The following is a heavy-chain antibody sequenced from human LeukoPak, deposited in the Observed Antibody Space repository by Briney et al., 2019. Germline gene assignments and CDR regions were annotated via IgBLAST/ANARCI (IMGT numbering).Heavy chain of an antibody. D-gene: IGHD6-13*01. CDR1: GYAFTSYG. Sequence: ASVKVSCKASGYAFTSYGISWVRQAPGQGLEWMGWISAYNGNTNYAQKLQGRVTMTTDTSTSTAYMELRSLRSDDTAVYYCARGGSYSSPEYYFDYWGQGTLVTVSS. CDR2: ISAYNGNT. V-gene: IGHV1-18*01. CDR3: ARGGSYSSPEYYFDY. J-gene: IGHJ4*02.